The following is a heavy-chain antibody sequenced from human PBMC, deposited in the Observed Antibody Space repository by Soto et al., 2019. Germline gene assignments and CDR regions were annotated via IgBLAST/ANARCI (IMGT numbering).Heavy chain of an antibody. CDR3: AREQHLVLDAFDI. V-gene: IGHV3-30*09. J-gene: IGHJ3*02. CDR2: ISHDGSNK. Sequence: GGSLRLSCAASGFTFGAFAMHWVRQAPGKGLEWVALISHDGSNKLYADSVKARFAISRDNSKNTLFVQLNSLRPEDTALYYCAREQHLVLDAFDIWGPGTMVTVSS. CDR1: GFTFGAFA.